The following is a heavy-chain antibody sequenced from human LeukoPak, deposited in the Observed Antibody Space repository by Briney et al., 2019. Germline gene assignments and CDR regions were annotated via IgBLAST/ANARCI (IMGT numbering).Heavy chain of an antibody. CDR2: INPNSGGT. D-gene: IGHD6-19*01. CDR1: GYTFTGYY. Sequence: GSVKVSCKASGYTFTGYYMHWVRQAPGQGLERMGWINPNSGGTNYAQKFQGRVTMTRDTSISTAYMELSRLRSDDTAVYYCALPQLLSSGWLPFDYWGQGTLVTVSS. J-gene: IGHJ4*02. V-gene: IGHV1-2*02. CDR3: ALPQLLSSGWLPFDY.